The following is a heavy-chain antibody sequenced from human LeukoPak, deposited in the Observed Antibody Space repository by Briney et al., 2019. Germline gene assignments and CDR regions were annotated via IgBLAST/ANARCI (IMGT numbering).Heavy chain of an antibody. CDR1: GFTFSSYG. Sequence: GGSLRLSCAASGFTFSSYGMHWVRQAPGKGLEWVAVISYDGSNKYYADSVKGRFTISRDNSKNTLYLQMNSLRAEDTAVYYCARDHVSNPSPWYYYGMDVWGQGTTVTVSS. CDR2: ISYDGSNK. D-gene: IGHD4-11*01. J-gene: IGHJ6*02. V-gene: IGHV3-30*03. CDR3: ARDHVSNPSPWYYYGMDV.